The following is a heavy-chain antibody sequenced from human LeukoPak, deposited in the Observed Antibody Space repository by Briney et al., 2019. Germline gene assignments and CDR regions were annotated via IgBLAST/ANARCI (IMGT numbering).Heavy chain of an antibody. V-gene: IGHV3-21*01. CDR2: ISSSSSYI. CDR3: AEAAEDIVATLHYYYYYYMDV. D-gene: IGHD5-12*01. Sequence: PGGSLRLSCAASGFTFSSYSMNWVRQAPGKGLEWVSSISSSSSYIYYADSVKGRFTISRDNAKNSLYLQTNSLRAEDTAVYYCAEAAEDIVATLHYYYYYYMDVWGKGTTVTVSS. CDR1: GFTFSSYS. J-gene: IGHJ6*03.